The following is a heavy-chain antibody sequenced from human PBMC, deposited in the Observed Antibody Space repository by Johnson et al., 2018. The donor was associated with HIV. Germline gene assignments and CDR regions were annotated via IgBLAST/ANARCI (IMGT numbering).Heavy chain of an antibody. Sequence: QVQLVESGGGVVQPGRSLRLSCAASGFTFSSYWMHWVRQAPGKGLEWVAFIRYDGSNKYYADSVKGRFTISRDNSKNTLYLQMDSLRPEDTAVYYSAREQTTAPAAFDIWGQGTMVTVSS. D-gene: IGHD4-17*01. CDR1: GFTFSSYW. J-gene: IGHJ3*02. CDR2: IRYDGSNK. V-gene: IGHV3-30*02. CDR3: AREQTTAPAAFDI.